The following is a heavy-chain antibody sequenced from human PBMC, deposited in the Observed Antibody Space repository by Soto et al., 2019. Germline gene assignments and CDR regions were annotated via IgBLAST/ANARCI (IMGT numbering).Heavy chain of an antibody. J-gene: IGHJ5*02. Sequence: KTSETLSLTCTVSGGSISSGDYYWSWIRQPPGKGLEWIGYIYYSGSTYYNPSLKSRVTISVDTSKNQFSLKLSSVTAAATAVYYCARARGGYCSSTSCYITGWFDPWGQGTLVTVSS. CDR3: ARARGGYCSSTSCYITGWFDP. V-gene: IGHV4-30-4*01. CDR1: GGSISSGDYY. CDR2: IYYSGST. D-gene: IGHD2-2*02.